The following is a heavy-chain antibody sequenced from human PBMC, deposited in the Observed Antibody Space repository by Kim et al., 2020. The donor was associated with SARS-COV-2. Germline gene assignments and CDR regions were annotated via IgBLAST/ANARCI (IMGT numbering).Heavy chain of an antibody. CDR3: ARGSTGTRGCDY. CDR2: INHSGST. Sequence: SETLSLTCAVYGGSFSGYYWSWIRQPPGKGLEWIGEINHSGSTNYNPSLKSRVTISVDTSKNQFSLKLSSVTAADMAVYYCARGSTGTRGCDYWGQGTL. J-gene: IGHJ4*02. CDR1: GGSFSGYY. V-gene: IGHV4-34*01. D-gene: IGHD1-1*01.